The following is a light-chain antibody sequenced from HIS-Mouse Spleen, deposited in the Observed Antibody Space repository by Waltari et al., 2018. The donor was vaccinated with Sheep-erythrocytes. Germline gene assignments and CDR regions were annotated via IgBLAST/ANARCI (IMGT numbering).Light chain of an antibody. V-gene: IGKV1-27*01. J-gene: IGKJ3*01. Sequence: DIQMTQSPSSLSASVGDRVTITCRASQGISNYLAWYQQKPGKVPKLLIYAASTLQSGVPSRFSGSGSGTDSTLTISSLQPEDVATYYCQKYNSAPRVTFGPGTKVDIK. CDR3: QKYNSAPRVT. CDR2: AAS. CDR1: QGISNY.